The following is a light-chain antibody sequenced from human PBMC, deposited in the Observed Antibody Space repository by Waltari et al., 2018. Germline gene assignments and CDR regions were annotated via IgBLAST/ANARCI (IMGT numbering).Light chain of an antibody. CDR2: RAS. CDR1: ESISIW. CDR3: QQYDSESYT. Sequence: VTITCRAKESISIWLAWYQHKPGTAPKRLIYRASTLERGVPSRFSGAGSGTEFTLTISSLQPDDFATYYCQQYDSESYTFGQGTKLGIK. J-gene: IGKJ2*01. V-gene: IGKV1-5*03.